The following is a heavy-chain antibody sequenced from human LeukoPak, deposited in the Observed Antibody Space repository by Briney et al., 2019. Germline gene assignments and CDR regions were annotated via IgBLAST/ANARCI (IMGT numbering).Heavy chain of an antibody. D-gene: IGHD3-3*01. J-gene: IGHJ4*02. CDR1: GYTFTGYY. V-gene: IGHV1-2*04. CDR2: INPNSGGT. Sequence: ASVKVSCKASGYTFTGYYMHWVRQAPGQGLEWMGWINPNSGGTNYAQKFQGWVTMTRDTSISTAYMELSRLRSDDTAVYYCAREQRITIFGVVDYWGQGTLVTVSS. CDR3: AREQRITIFGVVDY.